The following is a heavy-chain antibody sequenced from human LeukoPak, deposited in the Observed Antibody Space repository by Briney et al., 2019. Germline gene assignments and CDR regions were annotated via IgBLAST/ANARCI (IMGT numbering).Heavy chain of an antibody. J-gene: IGHJ4*02. V-gene: IGHV3-7*05. Sequence: GGSLRLSCAASGFTLSIYWMSWVRQAPGKGLEWVANIKHDGSENYYVDSVKGRFTISRDNAKNSLFLQMNSLRAEDTAVYYCTRDSQGSGMYSVVYWGQGTLVTVSS. CDR1: GFTLSIYW. CDR2: IKHDGSEN. D-gene: IGHD3-10*01. CDR3: TRDSQGSGMYSVVY.